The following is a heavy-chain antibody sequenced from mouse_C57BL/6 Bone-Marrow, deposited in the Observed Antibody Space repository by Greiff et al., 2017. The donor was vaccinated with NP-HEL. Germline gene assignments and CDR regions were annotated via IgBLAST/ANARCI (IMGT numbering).Heavy chain of an antibody. V-gene: IGHV5-4*01. CDR2: ISDGGSYT. CDR1: GFTFSSYA. D-gene: IGHD2-5*01. J-gene: IGHJ1*03. Sequence: DVKLVESGGGLVKPGGSLKLSCAASGFTFSSYAMSWVRQTPEKRLEWVATISDGGSYTYYPDNVKGRFTISRDNAKNNLYLQMSHLKSEDTAMYYCAREGYSNYGYFDVWGTGTTVTVSS. CDR3: AREGYSNYGYFDV.